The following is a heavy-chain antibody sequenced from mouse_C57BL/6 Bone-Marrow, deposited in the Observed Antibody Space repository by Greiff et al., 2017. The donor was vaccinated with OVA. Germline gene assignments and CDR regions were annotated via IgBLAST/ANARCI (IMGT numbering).Heavy chain of an antibody. CDR2: IHPNSGST. CDR1: GYTFTSYW. J-gene: IGHJ1*03. V-gene: IGHV1-64*01. D-gene: IGHD2-1*01. Sequence: QVQLQQPGAELVKPGASVKLSCKASGYTFTSYWMHWVKQRPGQGLEWIGMIHPNSGSTNYNEKFKGKATLTVDTSSSTAYMQLSSLTSEDSAVYYCAPIYYGNSYWYFDVWGTGTTVTVSS. CDR3: APIYYGNSYWYFDV.